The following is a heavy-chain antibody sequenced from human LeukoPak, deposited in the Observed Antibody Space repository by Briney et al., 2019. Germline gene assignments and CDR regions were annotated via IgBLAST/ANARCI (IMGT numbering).Heavy chain of an antibody. Sequence: ASVTVSCKASGYSFTSYDINWVRQATGQGLEWMGWMNPNSGNTGYAQKFQGRVTMTKNTSITTAYMELSSLRSEDTAVYYCARGSYSTVPELFDYWGQGTLVTVSS. J-gene: IGHJ4*02. V-gene: IGHV1-8*01. CDR1: GYSFTSYD. CDR3: ARGSYSTVPELFDY. CDR2: MNPNSGNT. D-gene: IGHD4-11*01.